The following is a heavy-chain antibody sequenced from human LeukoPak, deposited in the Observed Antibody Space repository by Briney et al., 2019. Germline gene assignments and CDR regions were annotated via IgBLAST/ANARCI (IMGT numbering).Heavy chain of an antibody. CDR1: GGSFSGYY. D-gene: IGHD6-19*01. CDR3: ARGRSVAGTPDYYYMDV. CDR2: INHSGST. V-gene: IGHV4-34*01. J-gene: IGHJ6*03. Sequence: PSETLSLTCAVYGGSFSGYYWSWIRQPPGKVLEWIGEINHSGSTNYNPSLKSRVTISVDTSKNQFSLKLSSVTAADTAVYYCARGRSVAGTPDYYYMDVWGKGTTVTVSS.